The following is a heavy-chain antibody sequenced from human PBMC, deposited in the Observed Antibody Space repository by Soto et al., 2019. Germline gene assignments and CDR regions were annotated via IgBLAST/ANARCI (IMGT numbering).Heavy chain of an antibody. CDR3: ARYSSSWYYYYMDV. Sequence: SETLSLTCAVYGGSFSGYYWSWIRQPPGKGLEWIGEINHSGSTNYNPSLKSRVTISVDTSKNQFSLKLSSVTAADTAVYYCARYSSSWYYYYMDVWGKGTTVTVSS. CDR1: GGSFSGYY. CDR2: INHSGST. D-gene: IGHD6-13*01. J-gene: IGHJ6*03. V-gene: IGHV4-34*01.